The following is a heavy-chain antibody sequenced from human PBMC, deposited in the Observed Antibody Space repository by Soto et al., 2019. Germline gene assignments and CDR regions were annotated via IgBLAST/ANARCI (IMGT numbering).Heavy chain of an antibody. V-gene: IGHV3-30-3*01. J-gene: IGHJ4*02. CDR2: ISHDGSNK. Sequence: PGGSLRLSCAASGFTFSSYAMHWVHQAPGKGLEWVALISHDGSNKYYADSVKGRFTISRDNYKNTLYLQMNSLRTEDTSVYYCGRCSSTSCHLGADYWGQGTLVTVSS. CDR1: GFTFSSYA. CDR3: GRCSSTSCHLGADY. D-gene: IGHD2-2*01.